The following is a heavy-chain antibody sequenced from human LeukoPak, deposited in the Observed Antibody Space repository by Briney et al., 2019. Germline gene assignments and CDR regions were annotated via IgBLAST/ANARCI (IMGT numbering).Heavy chain of an antibody. V-gene: IGHV1-46*01. Sequence: ASVKVSCKASGYIFTKYYMHWLRQAPGQGLEWMGIINPSGGSATYAQKFQGRVTMTSDTSTNTAYMELSGLRSEDTAIYYCARDRELRNTLGGAAWFDPWGQGTLVTVSS. CDR1: GYIFTKYY. D-gene: IGHD3-16*01. CDR2: INPSGGSA. CDR3: ARDRELRNTLGGAAWFDP. J-gene: IGHJ5*02.